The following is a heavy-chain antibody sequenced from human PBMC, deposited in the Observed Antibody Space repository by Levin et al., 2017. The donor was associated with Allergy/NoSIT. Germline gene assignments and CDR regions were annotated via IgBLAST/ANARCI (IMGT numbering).Heavy chain of an antibody. CDR3: AKTGNEIVVVVAYDWYFDL. Sequence: GESLKISCAASGFTFSSYAMSWVRQAPGKGLEWVSAISGSGGSTYYADSVKGRFTISRDNSKNTLYLQMNSLRAEDTAVYYCAKTGNEIVVVVAYDWYFDLWGRGTLVTVSS. V-gene: IGHV3-23*01. CDR2: ISGSGGST. J-gene: IGHJ2*01. D-gene: IGHD2-15*01. CDR1: GFTFSSYA.